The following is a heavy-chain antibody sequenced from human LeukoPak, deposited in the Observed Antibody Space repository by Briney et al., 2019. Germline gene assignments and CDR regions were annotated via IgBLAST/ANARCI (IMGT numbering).Heavy chain of an antibody. J-gene: IGHJ4*02. CDR1: GGTFSSYA. Sequence: SVKVSCKASGGTFSSYAISWVRQAPGQGLEWMGGIIPIFGTANYAQKFQGRVTITADESTSTAYMQLSSLRSEDTAVYYCARTVYSGSYYPFDYWGQGALVTVSS. V-gene: IGHV1-69*13. D-gene: IGHD1-26*01. CDR2: IIPIFGTA. CDR3: ARTVYSGSYYPFDY.